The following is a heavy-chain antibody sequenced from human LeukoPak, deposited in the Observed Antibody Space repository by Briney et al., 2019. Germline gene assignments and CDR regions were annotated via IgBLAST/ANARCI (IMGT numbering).Heavy chain of an antibody. CDR2: IHPSGST. Sequence: SETLSLTCTVSGDSISSYYWSWVRQPAGKGLEWIGRIHPSGSTNYNPSLKSRVTLSVDTSKNQFSLKLSSVTAADTAVYYCARHFTGGYFDYWGQGTLVTVSS. CDR3: ARHFTGGYFDY. CDR1: GDSISSYY. J-gene: IGHJ4*02. V-gene: IGHV4-4*07. D-gene: IGHD3-16*01.